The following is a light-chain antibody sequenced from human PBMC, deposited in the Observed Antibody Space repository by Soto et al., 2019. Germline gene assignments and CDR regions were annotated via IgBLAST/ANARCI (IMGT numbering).Light chain of an antibody. CDR1: QSVRSSF. Sequence: EVGMTQSPPTLSVSPGERATLSCRASQSVRSSFLAWYQQKPGQAPSLLIYGASTRATGIPARFSGSGSGTEFTLTINSLQSEDFAVNYCQQYSNRPLTFGGGTKVDIK. CDR2: GAS. CDR3: QQYSNRPLT. V-gene: IGKV3-15*01. J-gene: IGKJ4*01.